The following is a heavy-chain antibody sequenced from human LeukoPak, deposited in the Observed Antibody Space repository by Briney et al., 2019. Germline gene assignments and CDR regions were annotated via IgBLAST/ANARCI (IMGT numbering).Heavy chain of an antibody. V-gene: IGHV4-4*02. D-gene: IGHD3-22*01. Sequence: SGTLSLTCAVSGGSISSSNWWSWVRQPPGKGLEWIGEIYHSGSTNYNPSLKSRVTISVDKSKNQFSLKLSSVTAADTAVYYCARRDSSGYYHRRGFDYWGQGTLVTVSS. CDR2: IYHSGST. CDR1: GGSISSSNW. J-gene: IGHJ4*02. CDR3: ARRDSSGYYHRRGFDY.